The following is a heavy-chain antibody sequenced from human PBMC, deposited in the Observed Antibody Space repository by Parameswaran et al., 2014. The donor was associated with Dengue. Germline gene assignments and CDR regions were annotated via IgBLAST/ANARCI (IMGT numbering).Heavy chain of an antibody. V-gene: IGHV3-23*01. CDR2: ISGSGGST. Sequence: VRQMPGKGLEWVSAISGSGGSTYYADSVKGRFTISRDNSKNTLYLQMNSLRAEDTAVYYCAKDLGYCSSTSCLAYYYYGMDVWGQGTTVTVSS. CDR3: AKDLGYCSSTSCLAYYYYGMDV. J-gene: IGHJ6*02. D-gene: IGHD2-2*01.